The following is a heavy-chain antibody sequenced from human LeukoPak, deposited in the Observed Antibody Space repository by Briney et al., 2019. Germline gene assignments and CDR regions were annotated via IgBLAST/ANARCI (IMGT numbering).Heavy chain of an antibody. CDR2: ISGSGGST. J-gene: IGHJ6*02. V-gene: IGHV3-23*01. D-gene: IGHD3-22*01. Sequence: GGSLRLSCAASGFTFSSYAMSWVRQAPGKGLEGVTAISGSGGSTYYADSVKGRFTISRDNSKNTLYLQMNSLRAEDTAVYYCAKGLPNYYDSSGYYYYYGMDVWGQGTTVTVSS. CDR3: AKGLPNYYDSSGYYYYYGMDV. CDR1: GFTFSSYA.